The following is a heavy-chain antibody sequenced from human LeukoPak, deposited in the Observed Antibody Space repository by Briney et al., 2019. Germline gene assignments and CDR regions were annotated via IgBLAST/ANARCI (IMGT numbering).Heavy chain of an antibody. V-gene: IGHV1-8*01. CDR3: SRAKKLYCTNGVCNVPY. J-gene: IGHJ4*02. Sequence: ASVKVSCKASGYTFTSYDINWVRQATGQGLEWMGWMNPNSGNTGYAQKFQGRVTMTRNTSISTAYMELSSLRSEDTAVYYCSRAKKLYCTNGVCNVPYGGKGPLVTVS. CDR1: GYTFTSYD. D-gene: IGHD2-8*01. CDR2: MNPNSGNT.